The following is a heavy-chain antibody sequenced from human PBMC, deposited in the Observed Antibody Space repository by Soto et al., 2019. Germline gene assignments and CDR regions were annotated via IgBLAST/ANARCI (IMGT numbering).Heavy chain of an antibody. V-gene: IGHV3-72*01. J-gene: IGHJ4*02. CDR2: IRNKPNGHTT. Sequence: EVQLVESGGGLVQPGGSLRLSCEGSGFTFSGHYMDWVRQAPGKGLEWLGRIRNKPNGHTTAYAASVKGRFTISRDDSKNLVYMQINSLKSEDTALYYCSTTVITAPLVEYWGQGTLVAVSS. D-gene: IGHD2-21*02. CDR1: GFTFSGHY. CDR3: STTVITAPLVEY.